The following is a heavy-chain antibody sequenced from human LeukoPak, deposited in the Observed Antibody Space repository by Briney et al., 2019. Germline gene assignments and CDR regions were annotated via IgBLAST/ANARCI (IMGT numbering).Heavy chain of an antibody. CDR2: ISYDGSNK. V-gene: IGHV3-30*01. CDR1: GFTFSSYA. CDR3: ARAGVVPKRTYYYYYMDV. J-gene: IGHJ6*03. D-gene: IGHD2-2*01. Sequence: GGSLRLSCAASGFTFSSYAMHWVRQAPGKGLEWVAVISYDGSNKYYADSVKGRLTISRDNSKNTLYLQMNSLRAEDTAVYYRARAGVVPKRTYYYYYMDVWGKGTTVTVSS.